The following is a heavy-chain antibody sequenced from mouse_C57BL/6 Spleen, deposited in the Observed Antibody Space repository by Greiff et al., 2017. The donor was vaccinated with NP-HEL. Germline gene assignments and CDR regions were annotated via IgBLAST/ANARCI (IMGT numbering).Heavy chain of an antibody. CDR1: GFNIKDYY. D-gene: IGHD1-1*01. J-gene: IGHJ4*01. V-gene: IGHV14-2*01. CDR3: ARGDYYGSSHYYAMDY. Sequence: DVQLVESGAELVKPGASVKLSCTASGFNIKDYYMHWVKQRTEQGLEWIGRIDPEDGETKYAPKFQGKATITADTSSNTAYLQLSSLTSEDTAVYYCARGDYYGSSHYYAMDYWGQGTSVTVSS. CDR2: IDPEDGET.